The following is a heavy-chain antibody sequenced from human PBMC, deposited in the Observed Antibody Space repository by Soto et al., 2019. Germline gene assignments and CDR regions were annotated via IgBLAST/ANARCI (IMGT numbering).Heavy chain of an antibody. Sequence: QVQLQESGPGLVKPSQTLSLTCTVSGGSISTVNYWWSWIRQSPDMGLEWIGHIYNGGSTYNNPSLESXXTXSEXTSKNQLSLTLSSVSAADTAVYYCARGPPGDKVDSWGQGTLVTVSS. CDR1: GGSISTVNYW. V-gene: IGHV4-30-4*01. CDR2: IYNGGST. J-gene: IGHJ4*02. D-gene: IGHD7-27*01. CDR3: ARGPPGDKVDS.